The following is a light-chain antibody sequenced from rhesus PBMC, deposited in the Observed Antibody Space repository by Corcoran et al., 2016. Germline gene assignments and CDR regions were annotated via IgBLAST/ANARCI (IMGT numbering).Light chain of an antibody. CDR3: YQHSSGYS. CDR1: QCVSSN. J-gene: IGKJ2*01. CDR2: GAS. Sequence: QVILTQSPATLSLSPGERATLSCRASQCVSSNLAWYQQKPGQAPRHLIYGASSRATGIPDRFSGSGSGTDFTLTIRNLEPEDVGVYHCYQHSSGYSFGQGTKVEIK. V-gene: IGKV3-10*01.